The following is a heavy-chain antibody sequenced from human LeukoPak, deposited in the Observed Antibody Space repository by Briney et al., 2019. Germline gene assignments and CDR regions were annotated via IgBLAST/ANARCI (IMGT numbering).Heavy chain of an antibody. CDR1: GFTLISSA. Sequence: PGGSQRLSCAASGFTLISSAMSCVRQAPGKGLEWVSSISISGDDTYYADSVRGRFTISRDNSKNTLYLEMNSLRAEDTAVYYCAKCGAASRTTCQESAFDMWGQGTMVTVSS. CDR3: AKCGAASRTTCQESAFDM. D-gene: IGHD1-14*01. CDR2: ISISGDDT. J-gene: IGHJ3*02. V-gene: IGHV3-23*01.